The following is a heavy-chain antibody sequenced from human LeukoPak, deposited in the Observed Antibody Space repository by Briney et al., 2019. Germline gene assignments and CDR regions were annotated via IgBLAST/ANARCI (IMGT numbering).Heavy chain of an antibody. CDR1: GYTFTGYN. CDR3: ARPLNDYTFDY. J-gene: IGHJ4*02. CDR2: INPNNGGT. V-gene: IGHV1-2*02. Sequence: GASVKVSCKASGYTFTGYNMHWVRQAPGQGLEWMGWINPNNGGTIYAQKFRGRVTMTRDTSISTAYMEVSSLRSDDTAVYYCARPLNDYTFDYWGQGTLVTVSS. D-gene: IGHD4-11*01.